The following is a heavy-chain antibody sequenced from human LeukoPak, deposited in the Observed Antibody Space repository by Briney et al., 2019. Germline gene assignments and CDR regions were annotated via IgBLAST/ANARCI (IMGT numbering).Heavy chain of an antibody. V-gene: IGHV4-34*01. CDR2: INHSGST. CDR3: ARGQPEGLDLAQYYFDY. CDR1: GGSFSGYY. J-gene: IGHJ4*02. D-gene: IGHD3/OR15-3a*01. Sequence: PSETLSLTCAVYGGSFSGYYWSWIRQPPGKGLEWIGEINHSGSTNYNPSLKSRVTISLDTSKNQFSLKLSSVTAADTAVYYCARGQPEGLDLAQYYFDYWGQGTLVTVSS.